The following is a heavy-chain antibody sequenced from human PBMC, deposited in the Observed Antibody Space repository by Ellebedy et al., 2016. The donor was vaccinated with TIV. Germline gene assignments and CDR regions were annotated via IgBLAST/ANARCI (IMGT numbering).Heavy chain of an antibody. Sequence: GESLKISXAASGFTFSSYGMHWVRQAPGKGLQWATLIWYDGSRKYYTDSVKGRFTVSRDNSKNTLYLQMNSLTADDSAVYYCARDRGTGSSSGYYTDVWGKGTTVTVSS. D-gene: IGHD6-6*01. J-gene: IGHJ6*03. CDR1: GFTFSSYG. CDR2: IWYDGSRK. V-gene: IGHV3-33*01. CDR3: ARDRGTGSSSGYYTDV.